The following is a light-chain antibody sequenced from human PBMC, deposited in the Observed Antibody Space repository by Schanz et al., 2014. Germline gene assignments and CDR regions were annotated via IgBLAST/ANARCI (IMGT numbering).Light chain of an antibody. Sequence: EIVLTQSPGTLSLSPGERATLSCRASQSVSSTYLAWYQQRPGQAPRLLIYGAFDRATGIPARFSGSGSGTEFTLTISSLQSEDFAVYYCQQYNNWPPWTFGQGTKVEIK. J-gene: IGKJ1*01. CDR3: QQYNNWPPWT. CDR1: QSVSSTY. CDR2: GAF. V-gene: IGKV3D-15*01.